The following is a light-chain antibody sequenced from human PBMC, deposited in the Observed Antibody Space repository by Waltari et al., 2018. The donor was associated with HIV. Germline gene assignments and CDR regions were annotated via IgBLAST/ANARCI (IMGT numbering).Light chain of an antibody. V-gene: IGLV1-47*01. J-gene: IGLJ3*02. CDR3: SAWDDSLSGRV. Sequence: QSVLTQPPSASGTPGQRVTISCSGSSSNIGTNYIYWYQQLPGTSPKLLIYRNSQRPSAVPDRFSGSKSGTSASLAISDLRSEDEADYYCSAWDDSLSGRVFGGGTKLTVL. CDR2: RNS. CDR1: SSNIGTNY.